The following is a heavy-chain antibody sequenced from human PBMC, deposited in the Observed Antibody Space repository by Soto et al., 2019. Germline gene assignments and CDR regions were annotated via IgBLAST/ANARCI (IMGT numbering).Heavy chain of an antibody. CDR1: GFTFSSYA. Sequence: EAQLLESGGGLVQPGGSLRLSCAASGFTFSSYAMSWVRQAPGKGLEWVSAISGRGESTNYADSVKGRFTITRDNSKNTLILQMNSLRAEDTAVYYCARWPEQQLSRGYYGMDAWAQGTTVTVPS. V-gene: IGHV3-23*01. CDR2: ISGRGEST. J-gene: IGHJ6*02. CDR3: ARWPEQQLSRGYYGMDA. D-gene: IGHD6-13*01.